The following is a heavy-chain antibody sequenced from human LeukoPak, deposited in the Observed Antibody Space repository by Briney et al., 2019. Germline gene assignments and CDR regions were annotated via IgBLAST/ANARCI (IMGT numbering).Heavy chain of an antibody. V-gene: IGHV3-30-3*02. CDR1: GFTFSTYA. Sequence: PGGSLRLSCAASGFTFSTYAMHWVRQAPGKGLEWVAVISYDGSNKYYADSVKGRFTISRDNSKNTLYLQMNSLRAEDTAVYYCASNYWRPFDPWGQGTLVTVSS. CDR2: ISYDGSNK. J-gene: IGHJ5*02. CDR3: ASNYWRPFDP. D-gene: IGHD2-8*02.